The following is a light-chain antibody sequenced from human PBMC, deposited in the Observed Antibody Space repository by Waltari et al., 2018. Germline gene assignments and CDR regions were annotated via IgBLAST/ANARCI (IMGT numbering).Light chain of an antibody. Sequence: QSALTQPASVSGSPGQSITISCTGTGSDVGSFNLVSWYQLLPGKAPKPLISGVNMRPAGVSIRFFGSKSGITASLTISGRQAGDEADYYCCSYAGSTTYVLFGGGTKLTVL. CDR1: GSDVGSFNL. V-gene: IGLV2-23*02. J-gene: IGLJ2*01. CDR3: CSYAGSTTYVL. CDR2: GVN.